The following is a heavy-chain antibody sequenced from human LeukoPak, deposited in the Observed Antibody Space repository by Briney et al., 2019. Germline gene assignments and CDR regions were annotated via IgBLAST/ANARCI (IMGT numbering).Heavy chain of an antibody. V-gene: IGHV4-39*07. CDR3: ARDREYSSSSGYYYYGMDV. CDR2: IYYSGST. D-gene: IGHD6-6*01. CDR1: GDSISRSSYY. Sequence: SETLSLTCTVSGDSISRSSYYWGWIRQPPGKGLEWIGNIYYSGSTHYNPSLESRVTISVDTSKNQFSLKLRAVTAADTAVYYCARDREYSSSSGYYYYGMDVWGQGTTVTVSS. J-gene: IGHJ6*02.